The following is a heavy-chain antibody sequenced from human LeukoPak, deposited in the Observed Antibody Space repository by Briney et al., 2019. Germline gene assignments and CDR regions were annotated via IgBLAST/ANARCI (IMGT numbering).Heavy chain of an antibody. D-gene: IGHD2-2*01. J-gene: IGHJ6*02. CDR3: ARHPDCTRTSCYVDYYGMDV. CDR2: INPGDSDT. V-gene: IGHV5-51*01. CDR1: GYRFTSYW. Sequence: GESLKISCKGSGYRFTSYWIGWVRQMPAKGLEWRGIINPGDSDTRYNPSFQGQVTISADKSISTAYLQWSSLKASDTAMYYCARHPDCTRTSCYVDYYGMDVWGQGTTVTVSS.